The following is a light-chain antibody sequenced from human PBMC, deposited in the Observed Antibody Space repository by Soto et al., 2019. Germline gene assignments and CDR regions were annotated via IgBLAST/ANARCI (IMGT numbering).Light chain of an antibody. J-gene: IGKJ2*01. CDR1: QSVSSN. Sequence: EILMTQSPVTLSVSPGERATLSCRASQSVSSNLAWYQQKPGQAPRLLIYHASSRATGIPDRFSGSGSGTDFTLTITTLEPEDSAVYFCQQYASSPYTFGQGTKVDI. CDR3: QQYASSPYT. V-gene: IGKV3-20*01. CDR2: HAS.